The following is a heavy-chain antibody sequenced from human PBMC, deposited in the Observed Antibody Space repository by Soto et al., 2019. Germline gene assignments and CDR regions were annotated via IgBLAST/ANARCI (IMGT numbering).Heavy chain of an antibody. CDR1: GGSISSGGYY. Sequence: SETLSLTCTVSGGSISSGGYYWSWIRQHPGKGLEWIGYIYYSGSTYYNPSLKSRVTISVDTSKNQFSLKLSSVTAADTAVYYCARVSVGTTVNTGYYYYYMDVWGKGTTVTVSS. CDR3: ARVSVGTTVNTGYYYYYMDV. J-gene: IGHJ6*03. D-gene: IGHD4-17*01. V-gene: IGHV4-31*03. CDR2: IYYSGST.